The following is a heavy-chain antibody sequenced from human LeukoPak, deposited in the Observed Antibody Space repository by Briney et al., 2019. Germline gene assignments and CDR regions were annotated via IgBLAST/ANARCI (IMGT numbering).Heavy chain of an antibody. CDR2: ISGSGGST. D-gene: IGHD5-18*01. CDR1: GFTFSSYA. J-gene: IGHJ5*02. Sequence: KAGGSLRLSCAASGFTFSSYAMSWVRQAPGKGLEWVSAISGSGGSTYYADSVKGRFTISRDNSKNTLYLQMNSLRAEDTALYYCARGCPGYSYGYVCWFDPWGQGTLVTVSS. V-gene: IGHV3-23*01. CDR3: ARGCPGYSYGYVCWFDP.